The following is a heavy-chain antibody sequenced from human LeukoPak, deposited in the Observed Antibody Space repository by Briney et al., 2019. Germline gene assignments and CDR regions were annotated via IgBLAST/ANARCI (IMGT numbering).Heavy chain of an antibody. CDR1: GFTFSSYA. CDR3: AKGGGDTSYSSSDY. CDR2: MSGTGGTT. D-gene: IGHD2-21*01. V-gene: IGHV3-23*01. J-gene: IGHJ4*02. Sequence: PGGSLRLSCAASGFTFSSYAMSWVRQAPGKGLEWVSLMSGTGGTTYYTDSVKGRFTISKDNSRNTVYLQMNSLRVEDTAVYFCAKGGGDTSYSSSDYWGQGTLVTVSS.